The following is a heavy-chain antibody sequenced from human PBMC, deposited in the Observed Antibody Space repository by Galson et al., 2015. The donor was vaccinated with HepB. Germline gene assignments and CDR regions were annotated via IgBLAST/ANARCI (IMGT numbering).Heavy chain of an antibody. CDR1: GYTFTSYA. D-gene: IGHD6-13*01. CDR3: ARQRPIAAAKDGRGMVDV. Sequence: SVKVSCKASGYTFTSYAMNWVRQAPGQGLEWMGWINTNTGNPTYAQGFTGRFVFSLDTSVSTAYLQISSLKAEDTAVYYCARQRPIAAAKDGRGMVDVWGQGTTVTVSS. V-gene: IGHV7-4-1*02. CDR2: INTNTGNP. J-gene: IGHJ6*02.